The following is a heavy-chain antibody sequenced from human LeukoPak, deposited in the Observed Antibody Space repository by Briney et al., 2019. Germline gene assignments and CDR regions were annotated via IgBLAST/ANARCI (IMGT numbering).Heavy chain of an antibody. CDR1: GFTFSNAW. CDR2: IKSKTDGGTT. D-gene: IGHD3-10*01. Sequence: PGGSLRLSCAASGFTFSNAWMSWVRQAPGKGLEWVGRIKSKTDGGTTDYAAPVKGRFTISRDDSKNTLYLQMNSLRAEDTAVYYCAKDRGIISDYWGQGTLVTVSS. V-gene: IGHV3-15*01. J-gene: IGHJ4*02. CDR3: AKDRGIISDY.